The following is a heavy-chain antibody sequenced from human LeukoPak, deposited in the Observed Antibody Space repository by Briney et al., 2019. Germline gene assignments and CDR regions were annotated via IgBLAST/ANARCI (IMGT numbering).Heavy chain of an antibody. V-gene: IGHV4-59*01. CDR1: GGSISSYY. Sequence: SETLSLTRTVSGGSISSYYWSWIRQSPGGGLEWIGYIYYSGDTAYNPSLRSRVTMSVDTSKNQFSLQLRSMTTADTAVYYCVRGPYGASISKWFDPWGQGTQVIVSP. D-gene: IGHD4/OR15-4a*01. J-gene: IGHJ5*02. CDR2: IYYSGDT. CDR3: VRGPYGASISKWFDP.